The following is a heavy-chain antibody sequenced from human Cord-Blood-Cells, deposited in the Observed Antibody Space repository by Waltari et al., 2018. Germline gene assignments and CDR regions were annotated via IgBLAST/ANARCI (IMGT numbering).Heavy chain of an antibody. D-gene: IGHD3-22*01. V-gene: IGHV4-4*02. J-gene: IGHJ5*02. CDR3: ARDLNYDSARFDP. CDR1: GGSISCSNW. Sequence: QVQLQESGPGLVKRSGTLSLTCAVSGGSISCSNWWSWVRQPPGKGLEWILEIYHSGSTNYNPSLKSRGTISVDKSKNQFSLKLSSVTAADTAVYYCARDLNYDSARFDPWGQGTLVTVSS. CDR2: IYHSGST.